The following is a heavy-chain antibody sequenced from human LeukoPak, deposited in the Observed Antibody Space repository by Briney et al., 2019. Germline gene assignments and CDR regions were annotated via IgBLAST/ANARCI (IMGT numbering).Heavy chain of an antibody. Sequence: ASVKVSCKASGYTFTGYYMHWVRQAPGQGLEWMGWVNPNSGGTNYAQKFQGRVTMTRDTSISTAYMELSRLRSDDTAVYYCARAGITIFGVFDYWGQGTLVAVSS. CDR2: VNPNSGGT. CDR3: ARAGITIFGVFDY. V-gene: IGHV1-2*02. D-gene: IGHD3-3*01. J-gene: IGHJ4*02. CDR1: GYTFTGYY.